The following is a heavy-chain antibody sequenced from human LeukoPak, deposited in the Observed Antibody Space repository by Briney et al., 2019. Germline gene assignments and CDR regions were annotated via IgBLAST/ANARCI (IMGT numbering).Heavy chain of an antibody. J-gene: IGHJ4*02. CDR2: IYYSGST. D-gene: IGHD3-22*01. Sequence: SETLSLTCTVSGGSTSSSSYYWGWIRQPPGKGLEWIGSIYYSGSTYYNPSLKSRVTISVDTSKNQFSLKLCSVTAADTAVYYCARHNSPAGYYSGYFDYWGQGTLVTVSS. V-gene: IGHV4-39*01. CDR3: ARHNSPAGYYSGYFDY. CDR1: GGSTSSSSYY.